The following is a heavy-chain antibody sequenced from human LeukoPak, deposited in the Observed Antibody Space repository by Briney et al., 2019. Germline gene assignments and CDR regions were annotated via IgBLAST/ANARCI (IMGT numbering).Heavy chain of an antibody. J-gene: IGHJ3*02. CDR2: ISAYNGNT. CDR1: GYTFTSYG. Sequence: ASVKVSRKASGYTFTSYGISWVRQAPGQGLEWMGWISAYNGNTNYAQKLQGRVTMTTDTSTSTAYMELRSLRSDDTAVYYCARTGRYGSGTNAFDIWGQGTMVTVSS. CDR3: ARTGRYGSGTNAFDI. D-gene: IGHD3-10*01. V-gene: IGHV1-18*01.